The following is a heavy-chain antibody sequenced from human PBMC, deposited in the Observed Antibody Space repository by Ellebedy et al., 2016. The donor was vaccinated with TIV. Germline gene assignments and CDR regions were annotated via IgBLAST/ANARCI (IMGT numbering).Heavy chain of an antibody. D-gene: IGHD2-8*01. V-gene: IGHV3-74*01. Sequence: PGGSLRLSCAAPGFTFSNYWMHWVRQPPGKGLVWVSRLNSDGSNAVYADSVWGRFTISRDNAKNTLYLQMNSLRAEDTAVYYCARNRYCTSGDCYALGYWGQGTLVTVSS. CDR1: GFTFSNYW. J-gene: IGHJ4*02. CDR3: ARNRYCTSGDCYALGY. CDR2: LNSDGSNA.